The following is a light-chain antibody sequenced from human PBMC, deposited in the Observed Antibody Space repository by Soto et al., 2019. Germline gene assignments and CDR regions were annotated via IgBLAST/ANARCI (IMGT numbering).Light chain of an antibody. CDR1: QSLLHSNGNNY. Sequence: EIVMTQSPFFLPVTPGEPASISCRSSQSLLHSNGNNYLAWYLQKPGQSPQPLIYLASNRASGVTDRFSGSGSGTDFTLKISRVEAEDVGVYYCMQALQTPTFGQGTKVEIK. J-gene: IGKJ1*01. CDR2: LAS. CDR3: MQALQTPT. V-gene: IGKV2-28*01.